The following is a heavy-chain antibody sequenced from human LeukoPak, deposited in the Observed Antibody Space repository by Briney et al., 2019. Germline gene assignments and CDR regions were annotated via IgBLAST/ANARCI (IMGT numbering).Heavy chain of an antibody. D-gene: IGHD6-13*01. Sequence: GGSLRLSCAASGFTFSSYAMSWVRQAPGKGLEWVSAISGSGGSTYYADSVKGRFTISRDNSKNTLYLQMNSLRAEDTAVYCCAKDQREYSSSWYGVWFDPWGQGTLVTVSS. CDR1: GFTFSSYA. CDR3: AKDQREYSSSWYGVWFDP. CDR2: ISGSGGST. J-gene: IGHJ5*02. V-gene: IGHV3-23*01.